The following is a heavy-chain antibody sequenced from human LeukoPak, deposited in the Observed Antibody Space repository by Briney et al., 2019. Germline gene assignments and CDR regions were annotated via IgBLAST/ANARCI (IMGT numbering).Heavy chain of an antibody. CDR3: VQDGYWARFDY. D-gene: IGHD2-8*02. V-gene: IGHV3-23*01. J-gene: IGHJ4*02. CDR1: GFNFNIYS. CDR2: IVPNGATT. Sequence: PGGSLRPSCAASGFNFNIYSMNWVRQAPGKGLEWVSGIVPNGATTYYADSVKGRFTISRDNSKNTLYLQINSLRAEDTAVYYCVQDGYWARFDYWGQGSLVTVSS.